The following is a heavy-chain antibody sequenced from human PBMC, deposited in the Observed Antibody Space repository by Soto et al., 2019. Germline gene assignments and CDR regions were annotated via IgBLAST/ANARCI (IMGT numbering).Heavy chain of an antibody. CDR1: GYSFTTYA. V-gene: IGHV1-3*01. Sequence: ASVKGSCNASGYSFTTYAIHWVRQAPGQRFEWIGWINAGNGNTKYSQKFQGRVTTTRDTSATTTYMELSSLRSEDTAVYYCACLLSFGELTLDSWGQGSLVTVSS. D-gene: IGHD3-10*01. CDR3: ACLLSFGELTLDS. J-gene: IGHJ4*02. CDR2: INAGNGNT.